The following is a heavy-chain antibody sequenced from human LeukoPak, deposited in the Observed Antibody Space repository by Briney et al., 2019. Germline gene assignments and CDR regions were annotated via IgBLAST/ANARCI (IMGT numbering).Heavy chain of an antibody. CDR2: IQSDESNK. D-gene: IGHD6-19*01. Sequence: GGSLRLSCTSSRFTFSTYGMHWVRQAPGKGLEWVAFIQSDESNKYYADSVKGRFTISRDISKNTLYLQMNSLRADDTAVYYCARQQWLDGAYYFDYWGQGTLVTVSS. V-gene: IGHV3-30*02. CDR1: RFTFSTYG. J-gene: IGHJ4*02. CDR3: ARQQWLDGAYYFDY.